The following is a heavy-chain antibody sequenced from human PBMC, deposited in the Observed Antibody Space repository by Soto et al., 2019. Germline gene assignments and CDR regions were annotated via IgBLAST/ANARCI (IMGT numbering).Heavy chain of an antibody. CDR2: ISGSGGST. CDR3: AKEPYYYGSGSYPNAFDI. D-gene: IGHD3-10*01. Sequence: GGSLRLSCAASGFTFSSYAMGWVRQAPGKGLEWVSAISGSGGSTYYADSVKGRFTISRDNSKNTLYLQMNSLRAEDTAVYYSAKEPYYYGSGSYPNAFDIWGQGTMVTVSS. J-gene: IGHJ3*02. V-gene: IGHV3-23*01. CDR1: GFTFSSYA.